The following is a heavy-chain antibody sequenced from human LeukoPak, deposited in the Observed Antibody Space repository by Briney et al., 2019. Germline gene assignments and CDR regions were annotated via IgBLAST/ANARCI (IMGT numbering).Heavy chain of an antibody. J-gene: IGHJ6*02. D-gene: IGHD4-17*01. V-gene: IGHV4-34*01. Sequence: SETLPLTCAVYGGSFSGYYWSWIRQPPGKGLEWIGEINHSGSTNYNPSLKSRVTISVDTSKNQFSLKLSSVTAADTAVYYCARGPYDYGDQYYYYYYGMDVWGQGTTVTVSS. CDR3: ARGPYDYGDQYYYYYYGMDV. CDR2: INHSGST. CDR1: GGSFSGYY.